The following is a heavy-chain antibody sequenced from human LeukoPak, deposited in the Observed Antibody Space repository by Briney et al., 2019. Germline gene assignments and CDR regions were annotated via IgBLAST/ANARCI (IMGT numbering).Heavy chain of an antibody. D-gene: IGHD2-2*01. Sequence: SGPALLKPTQTLTLTFTFSGFSLSTSGMCVSWIRQPPGKALEWLARIDWDDDKYCSTSLKTRLTISKDTSKNQVVLTMTNMDPVDTATYYCARILGTRRYQLLYDYWGQGTLVTVSS. J-gene: IGHJ4*02. CDR3: ARILGTRRYQLLYDY. V-gene: IGHV2-70*11. CDR1: GFSLSTSGMC. CDR2: IDWDDDK.